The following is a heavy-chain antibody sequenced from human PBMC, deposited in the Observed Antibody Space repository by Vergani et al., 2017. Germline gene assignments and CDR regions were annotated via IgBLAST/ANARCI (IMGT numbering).Heavy chain of an antibody. J-gene: IGHJ4*02. D-gene: IGHD3-22*01. CDR2: ISWNSGSI. CDR1: GFTFDDYA. V-gene: IGHV3-9*01. Sequence: EVQLVESGGGLVQPGRSLRLSCAASGFTFDDYAMHWVRQAPGKGLEWVSGISWNSGSIGYADSVKGRFTISRDNAKNSLYLQMNSLRAEDTALYYCARSHYYDSSGYYYEGYYFDYWGQGTLVTVSS. CDR3: ARSHYYDSSGYYYEGYYFDY.